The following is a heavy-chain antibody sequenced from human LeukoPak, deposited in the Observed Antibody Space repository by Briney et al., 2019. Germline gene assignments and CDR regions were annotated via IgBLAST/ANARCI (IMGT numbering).Heavy chain of an antibody. V-gene: IGHV4-39*01. CDR2: IYYSGST. CDR1: CGSISSSSYY. Sequence: AVTLSLTCTVSCGSISSSSYYGGWIRQPPGKRLGWIGSIYYSGSTYYNPSLKRRVTISVDTSKNQFSLKLSSVTAADTAVYYCARWAKSGWYGDYWGQGTLVTVSS. D-gene: IGHD6-19*01. CDR3: ARWAKSGWYGDY. J-gene: IGHJ4*02.